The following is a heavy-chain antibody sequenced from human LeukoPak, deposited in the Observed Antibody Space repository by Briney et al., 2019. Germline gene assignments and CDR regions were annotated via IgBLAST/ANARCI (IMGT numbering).Heavy chain of an antibody. CDR3: AKCPLEYCSSGSCFLYFDY. CDR1: GFTFSSYA. J-gene: IGHJ4*02. V-gene: IGHV3-23*01. Sequence: GGSLRLSCAAAGFTFSSYAMSWVRQAPGKGLEWVSAISGSGGSTYYADSVKGRFTISRDNSQNTLYLQMNSLRAEDTAVYYCAKCPLEYCSSGSCFLYFDYWGQGTLVTVSS. D-gene: IGHD2-15*01. CDR2: ISGSGGST.